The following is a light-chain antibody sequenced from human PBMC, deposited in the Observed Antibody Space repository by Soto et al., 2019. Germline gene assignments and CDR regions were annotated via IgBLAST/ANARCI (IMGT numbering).Light chain of an antibody. CDR1: STNIGAGYG. J-gene: IGLJ1*01. CDR3: QCYDSALSARYV. V-gene: IGLV1-40*01. CDR2: GNT. Sequence: QSVLTQPPSVSGAPGQRVSISCTGSSTNIGAGYGVHWYQHRPGTAPKLLIIGNTIRPSGVPDRFSVSTSGTSASLAITGLQAEDEGDYYCQCYDSALSARYVFGTGTKLTVL.